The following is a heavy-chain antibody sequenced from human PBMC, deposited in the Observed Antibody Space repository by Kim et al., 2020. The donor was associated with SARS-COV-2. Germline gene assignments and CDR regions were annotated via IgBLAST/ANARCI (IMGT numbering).Heavy chain of an antibody. V-gene: IGHV3-48*02. D-gene: IGHD3-16*01. CDR3: SRDNSWAFDY. CDR1: GFTFSTDP. Sequence: GGSLRLSCTASGFTFSTDPMNWVRQAPGKGLEWVSNIRAEGTPYYADSVEGRFTISRDNAQNSLYLQVNSLRDEDTAVYYCSRDNSWAFDYWGQGILVTVSS. CDR2: IRAEGTP. J-gene: IGHJ4*02.